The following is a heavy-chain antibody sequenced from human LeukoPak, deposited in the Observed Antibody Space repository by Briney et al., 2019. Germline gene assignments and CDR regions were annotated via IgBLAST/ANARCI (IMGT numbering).Heavy chain of an antibody. D-gene: IGHD6-6*01. CDR1: GGSISSYY. V-gene: IGHV4-59*12. J-gene: IGHJ4*02. Sequence: SETLSLTCTVSGGSISSYYWSWIRQPPGKGLEWIGYIYYSGSTNYNPSLKSRVTISVDTSKNQFSLTMSSVTAADTAVYSCARVYDLGYSSSSIRGYFDYWGQGTLVTVSS. CDR2: IYYSGST. CDR3: ARVYDLGYSSSSIRGYFDY.